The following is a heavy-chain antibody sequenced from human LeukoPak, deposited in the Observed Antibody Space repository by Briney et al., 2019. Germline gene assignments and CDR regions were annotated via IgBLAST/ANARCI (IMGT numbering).Heavy chain of an antibody. CDR3: ARRLHSYYDYVWGSYRYTEDAFDI. CDR1: GSSFTSYW. V-gene: IGHV5-51*01. J-gene: IGHJ3*02. D-gene: IGHD3-16*02. Sequence: GASLQISCKGSGSSFTSYWIGWVRQLPGKGLEWMGIIYPGDSDTRYSPSFQGQVTISADKSISTAYLQWSSLKASDTAMYYCARRLHSYYDYVWGSYRYTEDAFDIWGQGTMVTVSS. CDR2: IYPGDSDT.